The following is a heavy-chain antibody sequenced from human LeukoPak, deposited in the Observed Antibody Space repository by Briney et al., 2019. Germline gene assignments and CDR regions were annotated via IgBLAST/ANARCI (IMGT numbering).Heavy chain of an antibody. CDR2: IYYSGST. V-gene: IGHV4-30-4*08. J-gene: IGHJ4*02. CDR3: ARTYCSSTSCYTFDY. CDR1: GGSISSGDYY. Sequence: PSETLSLTCTVSGGSISSGDYYWSWIRQPPGKGLEWIGYIYYSGSTYYNPSLKSRVTISVDTSKNQFSLKLSSVTAADTAVYYSARTYCSSTSCYTFDYWGQGTLVTVSS. D-gene: IGHD2-2*02.